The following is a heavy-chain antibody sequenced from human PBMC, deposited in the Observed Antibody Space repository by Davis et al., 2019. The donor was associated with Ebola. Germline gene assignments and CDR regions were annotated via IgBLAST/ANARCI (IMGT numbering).Heavy chain of an antibody. CDR1: GFTVSSNY. CDR2: FYIDGTT. V-gene: IGHV3-53*01. CDR3: ARGDGYNFFGC. Sequence: GESLKISCAASGFTVSSNYMSWVRQPPGKELEWVSVFYIDGTTYYADSVQGRFTISRDNSKNTLYLQMNSLRAEDTAVYYCARGDGYNFFGCWGQGTLVTVSS. J-gene: IGHJ4*02. D-gene: IGHD5-24*01.